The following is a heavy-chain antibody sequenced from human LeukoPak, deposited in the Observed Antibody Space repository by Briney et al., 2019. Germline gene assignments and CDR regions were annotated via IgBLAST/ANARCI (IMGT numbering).Heavy chain of an antibody. Sequence: PGGSLRLSCTVSGFTFSNYGMSWVRQAPGKGLEWVSGINGDGDSTYYVDSVKGRFTISRDNSKSTLYLHMNSLRAEYTAVYYCARRDPTTPKFDYWGQGTLVTVSS. CDR1: GFTFSNYG. D-gene: IGHD1-14*01. CDR3: ARRDPTTPKFDY. CDR2: INGDGDST. V-gene: IGHV3-23*01. J-gene: IGHJ4*02.